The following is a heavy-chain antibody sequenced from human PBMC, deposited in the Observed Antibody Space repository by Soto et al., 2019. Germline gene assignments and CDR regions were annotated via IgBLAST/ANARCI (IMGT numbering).Heavy chain of an antibody. V-gene: IGHV1-2*02. Sequence: ASVKVSCKASGYMFTGYYMHWVRQAPGQGLEWMGWINPDSGGTNYQQKFQGRVTMTRDTSISTAYLELSSLRSDDTAVYYCTRKVATFNFGYWGQGTLLTVSS. CDR1: GYMFTGYY. J-gene: IGHJ4*02. CDR2: INPDSGGT. CDR3: TRKVATFNFGY. D-gene: IGHD5-12*01.